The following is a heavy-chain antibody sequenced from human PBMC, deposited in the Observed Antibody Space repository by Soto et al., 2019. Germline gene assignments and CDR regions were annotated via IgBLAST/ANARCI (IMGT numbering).Heavy chain of an antibody. CDR1: GFTLSSYA. CDR2: ISGSGGST. D-gene: IGHD6-6*01. CDR3: AKPLAARPYYYYYGMDV. V-gene: IGHV3-23*01. Sequence: GGSLRLSCAASGFTLSSYAMSWVRQAPGKGLEWVSAISGSGGSTYYADSVKGRFTISRDNSKNTLYLQMNSLRAEDTAVYYCAKPLAARPYYYYYGMDVWGQGTTVTVSS. J-gene: IGHJ6*02.